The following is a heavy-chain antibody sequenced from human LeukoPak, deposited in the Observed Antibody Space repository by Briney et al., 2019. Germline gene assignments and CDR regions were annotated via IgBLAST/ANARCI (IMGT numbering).Heavy chain of an antibody. Sequence: GGSLRLSCAASGFTFYSCSMSWVRQAPGKGLEWVSYISSSSSTIYYADSVKGRFTISRDNSKNTLYLQMNSLRAEDTAVYYCAKDALWFGEKSLDYWGQGTLVTVSS. CDR2: ISSSSSTI. D-gene: IGHD3-10*01. CDR1: GFTFYSCS. CDR3: AKDALWFGEKSLDY. V-gene: IGHV3-48*01. J-gene: IGHJ4*02.